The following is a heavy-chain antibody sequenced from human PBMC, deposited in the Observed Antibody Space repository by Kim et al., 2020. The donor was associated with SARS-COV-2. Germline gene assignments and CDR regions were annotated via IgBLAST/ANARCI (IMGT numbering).Heavy chain of an antibody. Sequence: GGSLRLSCAASGFTFSSYSMNWVRQAPGNGLEWVSSISSSSSYIYYADSVKGRFTISRDNAKNSLYLQMNSLRAEDTAVYYCAPGAPQRGPWLVNWGQGTLVTVSS. CDR3: APGAPQRGPWLVN. V-gene: IGHV3-21*01. CDR2: ISSSSSYI. CDR1: GFTFSSYS. J-gene: IGHJ4*02. D-gene: IGHD6-19*01.